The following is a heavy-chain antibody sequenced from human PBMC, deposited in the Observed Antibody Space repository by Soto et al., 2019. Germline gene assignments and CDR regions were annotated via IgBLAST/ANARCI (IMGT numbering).Heavy chain of an antibody. CDR3: ARGYRWLDY. V-gene: IGHV4-59*01. CDR1: GGSISSYY. J-gene: IGHJ4*02. CDR2: IYYSGST. D-gene: IGHD5-12*01. Sequence: SSETLSLTCTVSGGSISSYYWSWIRQPPGKGLEWIGYIYYSGSTNYNPSLKSRVTISVDTSKNQFSLRLSSVTAADTAVYYCARGYRWLDYWGQGTLVTVSS.